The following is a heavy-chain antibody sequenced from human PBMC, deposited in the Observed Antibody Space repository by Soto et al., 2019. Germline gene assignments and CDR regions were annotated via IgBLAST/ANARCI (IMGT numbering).Heavy chain of an antibody. CDR1: GFTVSGNY. J-gene: IGHJ6*02. D-gene: IGHD3-10*01. V-gene: IGHV3-53*01. Sequence: GGSLRLSCAASGFTVSGNYMSWVRQAPGKGLEWVSVIYTGGSTYYADSVKGRFTISRDNSKNTLYLQMNSLRAEDTAVYYCARVPGNVGSYSHSGMDVSGQGTTVTV. CDR3: ARVPGNVGSYSHSGMDV. CDR2: IYTGGST.